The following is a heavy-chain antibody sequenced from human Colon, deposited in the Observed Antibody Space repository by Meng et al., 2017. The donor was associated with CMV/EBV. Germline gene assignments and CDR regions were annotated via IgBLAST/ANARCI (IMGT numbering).Heavy chain of an antibody. CDR2: LSGDGGGS. CDR1: GFNFSSYD. V-gene: IGHV3-23*01. Sequence: TGFNFSSYDISWVRQAPGKGLEWVSTLSGDGGGSYYTDSVKGRFTISRDNSKNTLYLQMNSLRVEDTAVYYCAKVQAVGGTQTFDYWGQGTLVTVSS. CDR3: AKVQAVGGTQTFDY. J-gene: IGHJ4*02. D-gene: IGHD6-19*01.